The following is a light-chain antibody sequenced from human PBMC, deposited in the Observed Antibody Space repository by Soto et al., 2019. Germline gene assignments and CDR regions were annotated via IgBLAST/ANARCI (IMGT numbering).Light chain of an antibody. CDR3: SSYGGYNNVV. V-gene: IGLV2-8*01. CDR2: EVN. CDR1: SSDVGGYNY. Sequence: QSVLPQPPSASGSPGQSVTISCTGTSSDVGGYNYVSWFQQHPGKAPKLIIHEVNQRPSGVPDRFSGSKSGNTASLTVSGLQAEDEGTYYCSSYGGYNNVVFGTGTKVTV. J-gene: IGLJ1*01.